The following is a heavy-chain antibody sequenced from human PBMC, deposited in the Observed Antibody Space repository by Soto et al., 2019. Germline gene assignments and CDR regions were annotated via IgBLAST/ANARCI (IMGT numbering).Heavy chain of an antibody. CDR3: AGGHDILTGHGLVDY. J-gene: IGHJ4*02. Sequence: QVQLVQSGAEVKKPGASVKVSCKASGYTFTSYGISWVRQAPGQGLEWMGWISAYNGNTNYAQKPRGRVTMTTDTSTSTGYMELRSLRSDDTAVYYCAGGHDILTGHGLVDYWGQGTLVTVSS. V-gene: IGHV1-18*01. D-gene: IGHD3-9*01. CDR1: GYTFTSYG. CDR2: ISAYNGNT.